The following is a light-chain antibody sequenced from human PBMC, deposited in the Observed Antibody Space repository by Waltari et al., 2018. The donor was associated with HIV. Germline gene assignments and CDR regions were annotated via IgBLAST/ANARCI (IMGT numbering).Light chain of an antibody. CDR3: QELGFT. Sequence: EIVLTQSTATLSLSPGERATLSCRASQSVSTYFAWYQQKPGQAPRLLIYDASKRATGIPARFSGSGSGTDFTLTISNLEPEDFAIYYGQELGFTFGPGTKVDIK. J-gene: IGKJ3*01. V-gene: IGKV3-11*01. CDR1: QSVSTY. CDR2: DAS.